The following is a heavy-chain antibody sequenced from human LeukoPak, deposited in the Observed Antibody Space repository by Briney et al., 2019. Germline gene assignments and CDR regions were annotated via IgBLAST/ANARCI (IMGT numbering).Heavy chain of an antibody. CDR1: GFTFSSYA. D-gene: IGHD3-22*01. CDR2: ISGSATNT. CDR3: ARDYLADYYDSSGYGY. Sequence: GGSLRLSCAASGFTFSSYALTWVRQAPGKGLEWVSTISGSATNTYYADSMKGRFIISRDYSKNTLFLQMNSLRAEDTAVYYCARDYLADYYDSSGYGYWGQGTLVTVSS. J-gene: IGHJ4*02. V-gene: IGHV3-23*01.